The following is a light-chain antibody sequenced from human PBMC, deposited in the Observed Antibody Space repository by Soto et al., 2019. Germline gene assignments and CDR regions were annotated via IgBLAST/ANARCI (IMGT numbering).Light chain of an antibody. J-gene: IGKJ5*01. CDR2: AAS. Sequence: QMTQAPSTLSACAGVRFPITCQASQGISSFLAWYQQKPGRAPKLLIYAASTLQSGVPSRFSGSGSGTEFTLTITSLQPEDFATYYCQQLNFFPITFGQGTRLEI. CDR3: QQLNFFPIT. V-gene: IGKV1-9*01. CDR1: QGISSF.